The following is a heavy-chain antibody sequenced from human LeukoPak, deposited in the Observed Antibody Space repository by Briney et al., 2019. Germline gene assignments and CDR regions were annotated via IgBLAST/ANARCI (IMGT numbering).Heavy chain of an antibody. CDR2: VYYSGST. J-gene: IGHJ5*02. CDR3: ARLKSIRGVGWFDP. D-gene: IGHD6-6*01. CDR1: GGSITSSSYY. V-gene: IGHV4-39*07. Sequence: SETLSLTCIVSGGSITSSSYYWGWIRQPPGKGLEWIGSVYYSGSTYYNPSLKSRVTMSVDTSKNQFSLKLSSVTAADTAVYYCARLKSIRGVGWFDPWGQGTLVTVSS.